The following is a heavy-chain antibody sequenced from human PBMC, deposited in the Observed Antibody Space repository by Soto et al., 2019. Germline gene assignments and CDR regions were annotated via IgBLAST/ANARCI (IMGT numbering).Heavy chain of an antibody. Sequence: TGGSLRLSCAASGFTFSSYAMSWVRQAPGKGLEWVSAISGSGGSTYYADSVKGRFTISRDNSKNTLYLQMNSLRAEGTAVYYCAKSFGSIAAADAFDIWGQGTMVTVSS. CDR2: ISGSGGST. CDR1: GFTFSSYA. J-gene: IGHJ3*02. CDR3: AKSFGSIAAADAFDI. D-gene: IGHD6-13*01. V-gene: IGHV3-23*01.